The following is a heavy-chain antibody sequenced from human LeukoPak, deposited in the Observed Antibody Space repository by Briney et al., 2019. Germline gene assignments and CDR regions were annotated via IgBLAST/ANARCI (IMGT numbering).Heavy chain of an antibody. Sequence: SETLSLTCTVSGGSISSGDYYWSWIRQPPGKGLEWIGYIYYSGSTYYNQSLKSRVTISVDTSKNQFSLKLSSVTAADTAVYYCARGSAVGSGDDYWGQGTLVTVSS. J-gene: IGHJ4*02. CDR3: ARGSAVGSGDDY. V-gene: IGHV4-30-4*08. CDR2: IYYSGST. CDR1: GGSISSGDYY. D-gene: IGHD2-2*01.